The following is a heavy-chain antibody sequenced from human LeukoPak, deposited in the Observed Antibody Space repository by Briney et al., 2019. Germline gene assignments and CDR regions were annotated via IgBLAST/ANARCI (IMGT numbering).Heavy chain of an antibody. CDR1: GFTFSSYE. CDR2: ISSSGSTI. Sequence: PGGSLRLSCAASGFTFSSYEMNWVRQAPGKGLEWVSYISSSGSTIYYADSVKGRFTISRDNSKNTLYLQMNSLRAEDTAVYYCAKAADDILTGRWGQGTLVTVSS. D-gene: IGHD3-9*01. J-gene: IGHJ4*02. CDR3: AKAADDILTGR. V-gene: IGHV3-48*03.